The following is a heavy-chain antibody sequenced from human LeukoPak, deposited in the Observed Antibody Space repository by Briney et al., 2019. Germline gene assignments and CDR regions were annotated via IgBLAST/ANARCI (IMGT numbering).Heavy chain of an antibody. J-gene: IGHJ4*02. V-gene: IGHV3-30-3*01. CDR1: GFTFXSYA. CDR3: VRDSRQGTGWHFDY. Sequence: PGGSLRLSCAASGFTFXSYALHWVRQAPVKGLEWXAIIPYDGSNKYYADSVKGRFTISRDNSKNTLYLQMDSLRAEDTAIYYCVRDSRQGTGWHFDYWGQGTLVTVSS. CDR2: IPYDGSNK. D-gene: IGHD6-19*01.